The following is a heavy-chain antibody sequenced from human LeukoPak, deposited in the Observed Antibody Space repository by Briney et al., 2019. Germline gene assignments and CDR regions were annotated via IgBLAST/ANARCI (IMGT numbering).Heavy chain of an antibody. CDR3: ARGASLGYCSSTSCYTTAIRIYCYYGMDV. CDR2: IWYDGSNK. Sequence: GGSLRLSCAASGFTFSSYGMHWVRQAPGKGLEWVAVIWYDGSNKYYADSVKGRFTISRDNSKNTLYLQMNSLRAEDTAVYYCARGASLGYCSSTSCYTTAIRIYCYYGMDVWGQGTTVTVSS. D-gene: IGHD2-2*02. V-gene: IGHV3-33*01. CDR1: GFTFSSYG. J-gene: IGHJ6*02.